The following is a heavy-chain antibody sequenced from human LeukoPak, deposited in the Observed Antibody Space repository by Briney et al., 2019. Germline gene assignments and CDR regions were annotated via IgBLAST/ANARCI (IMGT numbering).Heavy chain of an antibody. CDR1: GFTVSNNY. D-gene: IGHD3-9*01. J-gene: IGHJ4*02. CDR2: IYTAGST. V-gene: IGHV3-66*01. Sequence: QTGGSLRLSCAAYGFTVSNNYMSWVRQAPGKGLEWVSIIYTAGSTYYADSVKGRFTTSRDNSKNTLYLQMNSLRAEDTAVYYCATDYDVLTGYYSDVGYWGQGTLVTVSS. CDR3: ATDYDVLTGYYSDVGY.